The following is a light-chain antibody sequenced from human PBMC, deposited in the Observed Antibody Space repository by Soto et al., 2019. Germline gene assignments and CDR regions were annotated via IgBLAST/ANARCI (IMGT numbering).Light chain of an antibody. CDR3: QQYGSSGT. CDR1: QSVSNNY. Sequence: EIVRTQYPATLSVSPGGRATLSCRASQSVSNNYLAWYQQKPGQAPRLLIYGASNRATGIPDRFSGSGSGTDFTLTISRLEPEDFAVYYCQQYGSSGTFGQGTKVDIK. J-gene: IGKJ1*01. V-gene: IGKV3-20*01. CDR2: GAS.